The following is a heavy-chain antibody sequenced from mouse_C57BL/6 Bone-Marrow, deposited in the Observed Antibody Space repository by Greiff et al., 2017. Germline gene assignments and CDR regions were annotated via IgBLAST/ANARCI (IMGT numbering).Heavy chain of an antibody. J-gene: IGHJ2*01. CDR2: IYPRSGNT. CDR1: GYTFTSYG. V-gene: IGHV1-81*01. Sequence: VQLQQSGAELARPGASVKLSCKASGYTFTSYGISWVKQRTGQGLEWIGEIYPRSGNTYYNEKFKGKATLTADKSSSTAYMELRSLTSEDSAVYFCARFGGPYYFDYWGQGTTLTVSS. CDR3: ARFGGPYYFDY.